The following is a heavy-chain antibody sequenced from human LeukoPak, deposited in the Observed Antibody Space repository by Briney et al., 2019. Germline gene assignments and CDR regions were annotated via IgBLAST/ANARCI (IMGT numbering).Heavy chain of an antibody. V-gene: IGHV3-11*06. CDR3: ARQGLYDSSDFWTFQH. J-gene: IGHJ1*01. CDR2: ISSSSGYK. Sequence: PGGSLRLSCAASGFILSDYYMSWIRQTPEKGLEWLSYISSSSGYKNYADSLKGRFTISRDNAKNSVYLQMNSLSAEDTAVYYCARQGLYDSSDFWTFQHWGQGTQVTVSS. CDR1: GFILSDYY. D-gene: IGHD3/OR15-3a*01.